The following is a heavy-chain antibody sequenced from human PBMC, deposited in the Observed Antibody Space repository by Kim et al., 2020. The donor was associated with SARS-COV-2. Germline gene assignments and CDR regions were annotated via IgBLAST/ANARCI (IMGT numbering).Heavy chain of an antibody. CDR2: ISAYNGNT. D-gene: IGHD2-15*01. Sequence: ASVKVSCKASGYTFTSYGISWVRQAPGQGLEWMGWISAYNGNTNYAQKRQGRVTMTTDTSTSTAYMELRSLRSADTAVYYCARDGPLGNIVVVVVATDAFDIWGQGTMVTVSS. CDR1: GYTFTSYG. CDR3: ARDGPLGNIVVVVVATDAFDI. V-gene: IGHV1-18*01. J-gene: IGHJ3*02.